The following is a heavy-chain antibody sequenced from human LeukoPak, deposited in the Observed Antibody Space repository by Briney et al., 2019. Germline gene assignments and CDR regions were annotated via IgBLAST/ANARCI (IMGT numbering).Heavy chain of an antibody. CDR2: INPNSGGT. J-gene: IGHJ4*02. CDR1: GYTFPGYY. Sequence: ASVKVSCKASGYTFPGYYMHWVRPAPGQGLEWMGWINPNSGGTNYAQKFKGRVIMNRDTSIRTAYMELSRLRSDDTAVYYCARGRPSGWTHYFDSWGQGTLVTVSS. V-gene: IGHV1-2*02. CDR3: ARGRPSGWTHYFDS. D-gene: IGHD6-19*01.